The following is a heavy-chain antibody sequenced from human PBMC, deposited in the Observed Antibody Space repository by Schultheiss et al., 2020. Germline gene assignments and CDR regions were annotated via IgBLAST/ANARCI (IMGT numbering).Heavy chain of an antibody. CDR2: ISYDGGSK. Sequence: GGSLRLSCAASGFRLNDYAMHWVRQAPGKGLEWVALISYDGGSKYYADSVKGRFTISRDSSQNTLYLQMNSLRAEDTAVYYCAKGYDILTGDYFDYWGQGTLVTVSS. CDR3: AKGYDILTGDYFDY. D-gene: IGHD3-9*01. CDR1: GFRLNDYA. J-gene: IGHJ4*02. V-gene: IGHV3-30-3*01.